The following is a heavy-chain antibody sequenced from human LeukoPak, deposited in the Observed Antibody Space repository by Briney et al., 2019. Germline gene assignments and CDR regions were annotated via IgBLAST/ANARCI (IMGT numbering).Heavy chain of an antibody. CDR2: ISWNSGSI. CDR3: AKAVAGIKDAFDI. D-gene: IGHD6-19*01. V-gene: IGHV3-9*03. Sequence: GGSLRLSCAASGFTFDDYAMHWVRQAPGKGLEWVSGISWNSGSIGYADSVKGRFTISRDNAKNSLYLQMNSLRAEDMALYYCAKAVAGIKDAFDIWGQGTMVTVSS. J-gene: IGHJ3*02. CDR1: GFTFDDYA.